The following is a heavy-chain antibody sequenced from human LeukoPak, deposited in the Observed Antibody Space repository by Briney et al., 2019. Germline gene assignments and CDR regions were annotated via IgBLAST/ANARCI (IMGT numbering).Heavy chain of an antibody. CDR3: ARDRVGAHYFDY. CDR2: IIPILGIA. D-gene: IGHD1-26*01. J-gene: IGHJ4*02. Sequence: SVKVSCKASGGTFSSYAISWVRQAPGQGLEWMGRIIPILGIANYAQKFQGRVTITADKPTSTAYMELSSLRSEDTAVYYCARDRVGAHYFDYWGQGTLVTVSS. CDR1: GGTFSSYA. V-gene: IGHV1-69*04.